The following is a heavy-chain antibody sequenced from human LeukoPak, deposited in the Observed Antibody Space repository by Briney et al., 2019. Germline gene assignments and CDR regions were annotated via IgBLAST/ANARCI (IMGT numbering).Heavy chain of an antibody. CDR2: ISGSGGST. D-gene: IGHD3-10*01. V-gene: IGHV3-23*01. CDR1: GFTFSSYA. J-gene: IGHJ4*02. CDR3: AKDRDLLWFGEFLGNHFDY. Sequence: GGSLRLSCAASGFTFSSYAMSWVRQAPGKGLEWVSAISGSGGSTYYADSVKGRFTISRDNSKNTLYLQMNSLRAEDTAVYYCAKDRDLLWFGEFLGNHFDYWGQGTLVTVSS.